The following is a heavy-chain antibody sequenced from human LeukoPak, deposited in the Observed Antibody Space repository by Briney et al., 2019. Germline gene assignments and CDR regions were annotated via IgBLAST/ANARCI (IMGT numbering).Heavy chain of an antibody. V-gene: IGHV3-7*04. Sequence: GGSLRLSCAASGFTFSEYWMSWVRQAPGQGLEGVDKKNQDGREQHFVDAVKGRFTNSSNNAKNSLFLQMDSLRAEKTAVYYCTGGSLDYWGQGALVTVSS. J-gene: IGHJ4*02. CDR3: TGGSLDY. CDR1: GFTFSEYW. CDR2: KNQDGREQ.